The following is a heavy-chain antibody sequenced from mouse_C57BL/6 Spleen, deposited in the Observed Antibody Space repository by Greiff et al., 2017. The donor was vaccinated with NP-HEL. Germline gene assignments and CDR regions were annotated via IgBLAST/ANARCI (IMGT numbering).Heavy chain of an antibody. CDR1: GYTFTDYY. CDR3: ARARSSLDY. CDR2: INPNNGGT. J-gene: IGHJ2*01. Sequence: VQLQQSGPELVKPGASVKISCKASGYTFTDYYMNWVKQSHGKSLEWIGDINPNNGGTSYNQKFKGKATLTVDKSSSTAYMELRSLTSEDSAVYYCARARSSLDYWGQGTTLTVSS. V-gene: IGHV1-26*01. D-gene: IGHD1-1*01.